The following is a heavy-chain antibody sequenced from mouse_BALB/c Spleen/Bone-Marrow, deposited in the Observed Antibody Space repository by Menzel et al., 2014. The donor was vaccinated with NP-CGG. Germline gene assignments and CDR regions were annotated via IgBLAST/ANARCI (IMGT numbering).Heavy chain of an antibody. D-gene: IGHD2-14*01. Sequence: EVMLVESGGGLVKPGGSLKLSCAASGFTFSSYAMSWVRQTPEKRPEWVASISSGGSTYYPDSVKGRFTISRDNARNILYLQMSSLRSEDTAMYYCARGRDRYDDAMDYWGQGTSVTVSS. CDR1: GFTFSSYA. CDR3: ARGRDRYDDAMDY. V-gene: IGHV5-6-5*01. J-gene: IGHJ4*01. CDR2: ISSGGST.